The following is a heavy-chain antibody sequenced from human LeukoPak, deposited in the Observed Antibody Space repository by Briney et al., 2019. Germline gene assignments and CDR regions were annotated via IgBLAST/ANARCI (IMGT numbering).Heavy chain of an antibody. V-gene: IGHV3-23*01. J-gene: IGHJ3*02. CDR3: ARDQAPSFSGGHYDAFDI. Sequence: GGSLRLSCAASGFTFSSYAMSWVRQAPGKGLEWVSAISGSGGSTYYADSVKGRFTISRDNSKNTLYLQMNSLRAEDTAVYYCARDQAPSFSGGHYDAFDIWGQGTVVTVSS. CDR1: GFTFSSYA. CDR2: ISGSGGST. D-gene: IGHD1-26*01.